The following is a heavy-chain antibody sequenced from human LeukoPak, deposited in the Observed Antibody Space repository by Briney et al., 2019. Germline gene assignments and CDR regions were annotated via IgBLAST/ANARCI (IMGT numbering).Heavy chain of an antibody. CDR1: GYTFTSYD. V-gene: IGHV1-8*01. Sequence: ASVKVSCKASGYTFTSYDIDWVRQATGQGLEWMGWMNPNSGNTGYAQKFQGRVTMTRNTSISTAYMELSSLRSEDTAVYYCARGHVSGSYYHYYYYGMDVWGQGTTVTVSS. CDR2: MNPNSGNT. CDR3: ARGHVSGSYYHYYYYGMDV. J-gene: IGHJ6*02. D-gene: IGHD1-26*01.